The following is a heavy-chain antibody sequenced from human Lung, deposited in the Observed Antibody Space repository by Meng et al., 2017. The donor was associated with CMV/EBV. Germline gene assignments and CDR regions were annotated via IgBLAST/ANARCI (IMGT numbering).Heavy chain of an antibody. J-gene: IGHJ6*01. CDR2: INSDGSST. D-gene: IGHD2-2*01. CDR1: GFTFSSYW. Sequence: GEXXKISCAASGFTFSSYWMHWVRQAPGKGLVWVSRINSDGSSTSYADSVKGRFTISRDNAKNTLYLQMNSLRAEDTAVYYCAREGYCSSTSCLYYYYYGMAVWGPWNXV. CDR3: AREGYCSSTSCLYYYYYGMAV. V-gene: IGHV3-74*01.